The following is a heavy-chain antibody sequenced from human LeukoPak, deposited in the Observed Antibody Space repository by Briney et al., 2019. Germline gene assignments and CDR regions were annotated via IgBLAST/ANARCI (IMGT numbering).Heavy chain of an antibody. D-gene: IGHD6-6*01. CDR3: ARVGAARLFDY. CDR2: ISYDGSNK. J-gene: IGHJ4*02. V-gene: IGHV3-30*03. Sequence: PGGSLRLSCAASGFTFSSYSIHWVRQAPGKGLEWVAVISYDGSNKYYADSVKGRFTISRDNSKNTLYLQMNSLRAEDTAVYYCARVGAARLFDYWGQGTLVTVSS. CDR1: GFTFSSYS.